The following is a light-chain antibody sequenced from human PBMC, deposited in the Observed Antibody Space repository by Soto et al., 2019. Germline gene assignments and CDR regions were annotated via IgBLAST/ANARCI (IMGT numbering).Light chain of an antibody. CDR2: DVS. CDR3: QQYNNWFSIT. V-gene: IGKV3-15*01. Sequence: EIVMSQSPATLSVSPGERATLSCRASQSVSSKLAWYQQKPGQAPRLVIYDVSTRATGIPARFSGSGSGTEFTLTISSLQSEDFAVYYCQQYNNWFSITFGQGTRLAI. CDR1: QSVSSK. J-gene: IGKJ5*01.